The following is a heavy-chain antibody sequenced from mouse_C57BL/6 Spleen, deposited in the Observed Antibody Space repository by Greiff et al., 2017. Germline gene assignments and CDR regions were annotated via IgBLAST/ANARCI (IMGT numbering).Heavy chain of an antibody. CDR1: GYTFTSYW. Sequence: QVQLQQPGAELVMPGASVKLSCKASGYTFTSYWMHWVKQRPGQGLEWIGEIDPSDSYTNYNQKFKGKSTLTVDKSSSTAYMQLSSLTSEDSAVYYCARSGFTTVVAKDYAMDYWGQGTSVTVSS. V-gene: IGHV1-69*01. J-gene: IGHJ4*01. CDR3: ARSGFTTVVAKDYAMDY. CDR2: IDPSDSYT. D-gene: IGHD1-1*01.